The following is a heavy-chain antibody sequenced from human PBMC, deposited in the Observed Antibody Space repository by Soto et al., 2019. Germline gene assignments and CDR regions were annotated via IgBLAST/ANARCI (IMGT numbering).Heavy chain of an antibody. Sequence: VQLVESGGGVVQPGRSLRLSCAASGFTFSSYAMHWVRQAPGKGLEWVAVISYDGSNKYYADSVKGRFTISRDNSKNTLYLQMNSLRAEDTAVYYCARVLRMVATMGTLDYWGQGTLVTVSS. CDR3: ARVLRMVATMGTLDY. V-gene: IGHV3-30-3*01. CDR2: ISYDGSNK. J-gene: IGHJ4*02. CDR1: GFTFSSYA. D-gene: IGHD5-12*01.